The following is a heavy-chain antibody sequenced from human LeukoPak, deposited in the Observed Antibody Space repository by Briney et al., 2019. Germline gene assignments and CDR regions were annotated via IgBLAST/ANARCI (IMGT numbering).Heavy chain of an antibody. CDR3: ATSTPFWDYDGSGYYFPQFDY. CDR1: GFTFNSYA. D-gene: IGHD3-22*01. J-gene: IGHJ4*02. V-gene: IGHV3-23*01. Sequence: QPGGSLRLSCEASGFTFNSYAMSWVRQAPGKGLEWLSMISGSGDNTYYADSVKGRFTISRDNSKNTLYLQMSSLRAEDTAIYYCATSTPFWDYDGSGYYFPQFDYWGQGTLVTVSS. CDR2: ISGSGDNT.